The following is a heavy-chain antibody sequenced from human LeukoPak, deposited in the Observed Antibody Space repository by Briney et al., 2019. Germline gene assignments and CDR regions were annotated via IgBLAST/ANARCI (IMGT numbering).Heavy chain of an antibody. CDR3: TVLSDGDAFDI. CDR2: IDPKTGGT. CDR1: GYTFTGYY. D-gene: IGHD6-6*01. V-gene: IGHV1-2*06. J-gene: IGHJ3*02. Sequence: EASVNVSCKASGYTFTGYYMHWVRQAPGQGLEWLGRIDPKTGGTKYAQKFQGRVTMTRDTSSSTAYMDLSSLRSDDTAVYFCTVLSDGDAFDIWGQGTLVTVSS.